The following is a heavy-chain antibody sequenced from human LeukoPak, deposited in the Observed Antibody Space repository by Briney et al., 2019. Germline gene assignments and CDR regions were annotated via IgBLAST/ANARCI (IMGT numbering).Heavy chain of an antibody. V-gene: IGHV3-43*02. CDR1: GFTFDDYA. CDR2: ISGDGGRT. J-gene: IGHJ4*02. Sequence: PGGSLRLSCAAYGFTFDDYAMHWVRQAPGKGLEWVTLISGDGGRTHYADSVKGRFTISRDNSKNSLYLQMNSLRTEDTALYYCAKDLEDDSSGYFYYFDDWGQGTLVTVSS. D-gene: IGHD3-22*01. CDR3: AKDLEDDSSGYFYYFDD.